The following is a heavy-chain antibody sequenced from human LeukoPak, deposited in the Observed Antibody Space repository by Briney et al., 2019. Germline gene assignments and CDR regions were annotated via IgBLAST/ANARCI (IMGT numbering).Heavy chain of an antibody. CDR3: ATYRQGMLPFEA. CDR2: ISSSSSYI. Sequence: GGSLRLSCAASGFTFSSYSMNWVRQAPGKGLEWVSSISSSSSYIYYADSVKGRFTISRDNSKNTLYLQMNSLRGEDTAMYYCATYRQGMLPFEAWGQGTLVTVSS. V-gene: IGHV3-21*01. D-gene: IGHD5-18*01. J-gene: IGHJ5*02. CDR1: GFTFSSYS.